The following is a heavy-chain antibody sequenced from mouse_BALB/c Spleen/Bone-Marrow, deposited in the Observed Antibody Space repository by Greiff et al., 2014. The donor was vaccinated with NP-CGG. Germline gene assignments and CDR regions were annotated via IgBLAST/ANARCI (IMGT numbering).Heavy chain of an antibody. Sequence: VQLQQPGAELVKPGASVKLSCTASGFNIKDTYMHWVKQRPEQGLEWIGRIDPANGNTKYDPKFQGKATITTDKSSNTAYLQLKSRTSEDNAVYYCARYDYRYSWFAYWGQGTLVTVSA. CDR2: IDPANGNT. J-gene: IGHJ3*01. V-gene: IGHV14-3*02. D-gene: IGHD2-14*01. CDR3: ARYDYRYSWFAY. CDR1: GFNIKDTY.